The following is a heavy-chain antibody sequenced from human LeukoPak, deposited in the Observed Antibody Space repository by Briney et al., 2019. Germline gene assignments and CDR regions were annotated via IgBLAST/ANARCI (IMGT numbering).Heavy chain of an antibody. CDR3: ARARVWGNNYYYYYMDV. CDR1: GYTFTGYY. J-gene: IGHJ6*03. Sequence: RWASVKVSCKASGYTFTGYYMHWVRQAPGQGLEWMGWINPNSGGTNYAQKFQGRVTMTRDTSISTAYMELSRLRSDDTAVYYCARARVWGNNYYYYYMDVWGKGTTVTVSS. V-gene: IGHV1-2*02. CDR2: INPNSGGT. D-gene: IGHD7-27*01.